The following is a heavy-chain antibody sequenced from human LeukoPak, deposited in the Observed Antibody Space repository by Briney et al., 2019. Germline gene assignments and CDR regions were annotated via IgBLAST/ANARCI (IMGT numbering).Heavy chain of an antibody. J-gene: IGHJ2*01. Sequence: GGSLRLSCTASGFTFSNFWMGWVRQAPGKGLEWVANIKEDESEKYLADSVKGRFTFSTDNAKNSLYPHMNSLRAEDTAVYYCARIGGVWYFDLWGRGTLVTVSS. CDR3: ARIGGVWYFDL. V-gene: IGHV3-7*01. D-gene: IGHD4-23*01. CDR2: IKEDESEK. CDR1: GFTFSNFW.